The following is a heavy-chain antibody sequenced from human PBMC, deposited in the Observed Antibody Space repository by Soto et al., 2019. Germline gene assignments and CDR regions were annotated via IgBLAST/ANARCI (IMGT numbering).Heavy chain of an antibody. D-gene: IGHD6-13*01. J-gene: IGHJ5*02. Sequence: QVQLVQSGAEVKKPGALVKVSCKASGYTFSTYGISWVRQAPGQGLEWMGWISGYTGNRNYAQKFQDRVTMTTDTSTSTAYMELRSLRSDDTAVYFCARGAAAVWFDPWGQGTLVTVSS. V-gene: IGHV1-18*01. CDR3: ARGAAAVWFDP. CDR2: ISGYTGNR. CDR1: GYTFSTYG.